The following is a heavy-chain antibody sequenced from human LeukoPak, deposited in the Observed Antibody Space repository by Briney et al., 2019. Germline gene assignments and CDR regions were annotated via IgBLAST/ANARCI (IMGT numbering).Heavy chain of an antibody. CDR3: ARGGVDTTMGTRYYYYYIDL. CDR1: GYGFTSYW. V-gene: IGHV5-51*01. Sequence: GESLKISFQGSGYGFTSYWIGWVRQMPGKGLEWMGIIYPGDSDTRYSPSFQCQVTISVDKSISPAFLQWSSLKASDTAMYYCARGGVDTTMGTRYYYYYIDLWGKGTTVTISS. CDR2: IYPGDSDT. J-gene: IGHJ6*03. D-gene: IGHD5-18*01.